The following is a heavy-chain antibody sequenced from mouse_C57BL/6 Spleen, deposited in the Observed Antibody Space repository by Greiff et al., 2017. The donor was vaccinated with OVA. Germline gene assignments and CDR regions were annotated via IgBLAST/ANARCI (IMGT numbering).Heavy chain of an antibody. D-gene: IGHD1-1*01. CDR2: IYPSDSET. CDR3: ARTGYGSLFAY. Sequence: QVQLQQPGAELVRPGSSVKLSCKASGYTFTSYWMDWVKQRPGQGLEWIGNIYPSDSETHYNQKFKDKATLTVDKSSSTAYMQLSSLTSEDSAVYYCARTGYGSLFAYWGQGTLVTVSA. J-gene: IGHJ3*01. V-gene: IGHV1-61*01. CDR1: GYTFTSYW.